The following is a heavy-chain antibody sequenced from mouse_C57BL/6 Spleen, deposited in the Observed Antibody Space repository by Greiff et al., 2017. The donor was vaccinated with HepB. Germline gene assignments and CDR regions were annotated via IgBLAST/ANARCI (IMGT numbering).Heavy chain of an antibody. Sequence: QVQLKESGPELVKPEASVKISCKASGYAFSSSWMNWVKQRPGKGLEWIGRIYPGDGDTNYNGKFKGKATLTADKSSSTAYMQLSSLTSEDSAVYFCARGNITTLMDYWGQGTSVTVSS. V-gene: IGHV1-82*01. CDR2: IYPGDGDT. CDR1: GYAFSSSW. J-gene: IGHJ4*01. D-gene: IGHD1-1*01. CDR3: ARGNITTLMDY.